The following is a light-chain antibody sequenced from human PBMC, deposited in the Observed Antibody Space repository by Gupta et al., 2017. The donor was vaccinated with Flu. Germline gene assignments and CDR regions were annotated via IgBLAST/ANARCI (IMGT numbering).Light chain of an antibody. J-gene: IGKJ4*01. V-gene: IGKV1-12*01. Sequence: DIQMTQSPSSVSASVGDRVTITCRASQGLNDWLAWYQQKPGEVPKLLIYAASILQSGVPARFSGSGSGTDYTLIITNLQPEDCGTYYCQQGFSFPLTFGGGTKVEI. CDR2: AAS. CDR3: QQGFSFPLT. CDR1: QGLNDW.